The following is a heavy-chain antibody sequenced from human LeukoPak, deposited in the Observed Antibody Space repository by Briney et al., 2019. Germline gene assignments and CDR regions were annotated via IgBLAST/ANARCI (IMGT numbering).Heavy chain of an antibody. Sequence: SETLSLTCTVSGGSISSYYWSWIRQPPGKGLEWIGYIYYSGSTNYNPSLKSRVTISVDTSKNQFSLKLSSVTAAGTAVYYCARLFVTMVRGNAFDIWGQGTMVTVSS. V-gene: IGHV4-59*01. CDR2: IYYSGST. D-gene: IGHD3-10*01. J-gene: IGHJ3*02. CDR1: GGSISSYY. CDR3: ARLFVTMVRGNAFDI.